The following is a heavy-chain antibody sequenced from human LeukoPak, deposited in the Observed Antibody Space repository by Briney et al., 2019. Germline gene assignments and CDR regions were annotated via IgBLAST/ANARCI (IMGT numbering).Heavy chain of an antibody. CDR1: GVSISSSSYY. J-gene: IGHJ3*02. CDR2: IYYSGST. CDR3: ARVANYYDSSGYYYGAFDI. V-gene: IGHV4-39*07. D-gene: IGHD3-22*01. Sequence: SETLSLTCTVSGVSISSSSYYWGWIRQPPGKGLEWIGSIYYSGSTYYNPSLKSRVTISVDTSKNQFSLKLSSVTAADTAVYYCARVANYYDSSGYYYGAFDIWGQGTMVTVSS.